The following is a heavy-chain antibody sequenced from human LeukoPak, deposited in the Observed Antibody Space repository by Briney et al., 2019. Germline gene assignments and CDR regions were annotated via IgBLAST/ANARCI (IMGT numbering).Heavy chain of an antibody. Sequence: GRSLRLSCAASGFTVSTNYMSWVRQAPGRGLEWVSVIYAGGTTYYADSVRGRFTISRDNSKNTLYLQMNSLRDEDTAVYYCARDSSGWYDHWGQGTLVTVSS. V-gene: IGHV3-53*01. CDR1: GFTVSTNY. CDR2: IYAGGTT. J-gene: IGHJ5*02. CDR3: ARDSSGWYDH. D-gene: IGHD6-19*01.